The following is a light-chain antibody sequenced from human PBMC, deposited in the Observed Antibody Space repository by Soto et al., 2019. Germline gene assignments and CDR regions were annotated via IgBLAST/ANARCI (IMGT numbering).Light chain of an antibody. Sequence: EIMMTQSPGTLSVSPGARATLSCRASQSVRSNLAWYQQRLGQPPRLLIYDTSTRATGIPARFSGSGSGTEFTLTISSLQPDDFAVYYCHQYNHWLTWTFGQGTKVDIK. J-gene: IGKJ1*01. CDR2: DTS. CDR3: HQYNHWLTWT. CDR1: QSVRSN. V-gene: IGKV3-15*01.